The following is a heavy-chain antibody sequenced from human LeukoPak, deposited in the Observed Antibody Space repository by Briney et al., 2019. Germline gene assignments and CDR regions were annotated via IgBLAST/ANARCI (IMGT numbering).Heavy chain of an antibody. CDR3: ARLLAAAKTDYFDY. V-gene: IGHV4-4*02. CDR1: GGSITNTNY. J-gene: IGHJ4*02. D-gene: IGHD6-13*01. Sequence: SETLSLTCGVSGGSITNTNYWTWVRQPPGKGLEWIGEVNLQGSTNYNPSLMGRVAISVDTSENHISLQLTSVTAADTAVYYCARLLAAAKTDYFDYWGQGILVTVSS. CDR2: VNLQGST.